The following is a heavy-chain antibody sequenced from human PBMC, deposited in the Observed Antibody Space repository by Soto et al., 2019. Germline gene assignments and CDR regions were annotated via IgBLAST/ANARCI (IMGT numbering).Heavy chain of an antibody. CDR1: GGSISSYR. CDR3: GRESGETWDYEAS. CDR2: LNTYGNT. J-gene: IGHJ5*02. V-gene: IGHV4-4*07. Sequence: LSLTCTVSGGSISSYRWSWIRQPAGKGLEWIGRLNTYGNTHYNPSLKSRVTVSVDTSRNQFFLTLRSVTAADSAVYHCGRESGETWDYEASWGQGTPVTVSS. D-gene: IGHD1-7*01.